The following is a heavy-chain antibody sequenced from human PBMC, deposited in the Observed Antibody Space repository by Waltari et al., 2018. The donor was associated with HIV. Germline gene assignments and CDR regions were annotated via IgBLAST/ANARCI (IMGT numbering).Heavy chain of an antibody. J-gene: IGHJ2*01. D-gene: IGHD1-26*01. CDR1: GGSLRRSSYF. V-gene: IGHV4-39*01. CDR2: IYYTGRA. CDR3: ARHALRVGAAYWNFDL. Sequence: QLQLQESGPGLVKPSETLSLTCAVSGGSLRRSSYFCRWIRQPPGKGLGWVGRIYYTGRAYYNPSLKSRVTISVDTSKNQFSLKVTSVTAADTAVYYCARHALRVGAAYWNFDLWGRGTLVTVSS.